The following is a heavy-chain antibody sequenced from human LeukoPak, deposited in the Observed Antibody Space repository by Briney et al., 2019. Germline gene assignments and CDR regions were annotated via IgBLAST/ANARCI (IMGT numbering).Heavy chain of an antibody. V-gene: IGHV1-69*13. D-gene: IGHD2-15*01. CDR3: ASGDPVVVAATIPFGY. CDR2: IIPIFGTA. Sequence: GASVKVSCKASGGTFSSYAISWVRQAPGQGLEWMGGIIPIFGTANYAQKFQGRVTITADESTSTAYMELSSLRSEDTAVYYCASGDPVVVAATIPFGYWGQGTLVTVSS. CDR1: GGTFSSYA. J-gene: IGHJ4*02.